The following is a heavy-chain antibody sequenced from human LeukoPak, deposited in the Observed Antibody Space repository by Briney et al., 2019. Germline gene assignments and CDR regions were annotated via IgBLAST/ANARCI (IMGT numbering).Heavy chain of an antibody. Sequence: SVKVSCKASGGTFISYAISWVRQAPGQGLEWMGGIIPIFGTANYAQKFQGRVTITADESTSTAYMELSSLRSEDTAVYYCARVGPLYSSTWNWFDPWGQGTLVPVSS. V-gene: IGHV1-69*13. D-gene: IGHD6-13*01. CDR3: ARVGPLYSSTWNWFDP. CDR1: GGTFISYA. CDR2: IIPIFGTA. J-gene: IGHJ5*02.